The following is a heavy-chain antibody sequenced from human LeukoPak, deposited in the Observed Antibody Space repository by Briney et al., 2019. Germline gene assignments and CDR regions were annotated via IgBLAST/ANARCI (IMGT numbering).Heavy chain of an antibody. J-gene: IGHJ4*02. Sequence: GGSLRLSCAASGFTFSSYEMNWVRQAPGKGLEWVSYISSSGSTIYYADSVKGRFTISRDNAKNSLYLQMNSLRAEDTAVYYCARDPMITFGGVIVHYIDYWGQGTLVTVSS. V-gene: IGHV3-48*03. CDR3: ARDPMITFGGVIVHYIDY. D-gene: IGHD3-16*02. CDR1: GFTFSSYE. CDR2: ISSSGSTI.